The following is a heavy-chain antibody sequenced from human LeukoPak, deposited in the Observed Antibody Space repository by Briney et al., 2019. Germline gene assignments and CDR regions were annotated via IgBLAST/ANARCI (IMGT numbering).Heavy chain of an antibody. CDR3: AREDMHYGSGSYYKFDY. CDR1: GFSFSVYW. Sequence: GGSLRLSCAASGFSFSVYWMHWVRQAPGKGPVWVSRKTDGSITDYADSVKGRFTISRDNSKNTLYLQMNSLRAEDTAVYYCAREDMHYGSGSYYKFDYWGQGTLVTVSS. J-gene: IGHJ4*02. V-gene: IGHV3-74*01. CDR2: KTDGSIT. D-gene: IGHD3-10*01.